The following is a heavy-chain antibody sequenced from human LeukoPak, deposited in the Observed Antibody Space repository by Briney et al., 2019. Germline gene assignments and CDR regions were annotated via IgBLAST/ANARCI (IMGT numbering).Heavy chain of an antibody. CDR3: ARHWDP. V-gene: IGHV4-59*08. CDR2: IYYSGST. J-gene: IGHJ5*02. CDR1: GGSISGYY. Sequence: SETLSLTCTVSGGSISGYYWSWIRQPPGKGLEWIGYIYYSGSTNYNPSLKSRVTISVDTSKNQFSLKLSSVTAADTAVYYCARHWDPWGQGTLVTVSS.